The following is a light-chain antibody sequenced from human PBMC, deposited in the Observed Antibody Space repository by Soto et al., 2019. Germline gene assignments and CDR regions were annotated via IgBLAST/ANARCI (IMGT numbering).Light chain of an antibody. V-gene: IGKV1-5*01. CDR3: QQYDDYPLT. CDR2: DAA. J-gene: IGKJ4*01. Sequence: IQMTQSPSTLSASVGDIVTITCRASQSINNYLAWYQQKPGKAPKFLIYDAATLESEVPSRFSGSGPGTEFTLTINSLRPDDFATYYCQQYDDYPLTFGGGTKVDIK. CDR1: QSINNY.